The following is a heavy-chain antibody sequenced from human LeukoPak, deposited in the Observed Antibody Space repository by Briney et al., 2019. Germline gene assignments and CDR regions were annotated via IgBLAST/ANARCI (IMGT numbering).Heavy chain of an antibody. V-gene: IGHV3-23*01. D-gene: IGHD3-10*01. J-gene: IGHJ6*02. CDR1: GFTFDNYA. Sequence: GGSLRLSCAASGFTFDNYAMNWVRQAPGKGLEWVSGISGSGVNTYYGDSVKGRFTITRDISKNTLFLQMNSFRGEDTAMYYCAKDISFNYGFHAMDAWSQGTTVSVSS. CDR3: AKDISFNYGFHAMDA. CDR2: ISGSGVNT.